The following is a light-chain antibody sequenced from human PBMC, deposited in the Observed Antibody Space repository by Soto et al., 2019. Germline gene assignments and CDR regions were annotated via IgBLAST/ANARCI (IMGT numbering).Light chain of an antibody. CDR1: QGIGVY. V-gene: IGKV1-27*01. Sequence: DIQMTQSPSSVSASLGDRVTITCRASQGIGVYLAWFQQKPGNVPKLLIYAASTLQSGVPSRFSGSGSGTDFTLTISNPAPEDVATYYWQKYNRGPLPFCGGTKVEIK. J-gene: IGKJ4*01. CDR3: QKYNRGPLP. CDR2: AAS.